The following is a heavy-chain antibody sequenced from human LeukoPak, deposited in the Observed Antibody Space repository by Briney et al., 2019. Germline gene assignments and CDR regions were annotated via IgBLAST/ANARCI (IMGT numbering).Heavy chain of an antibody. CDR2: INHSGST. CDR3: ARGAYCSSTSCYTSPDQSNNWFDP. J-gene: IGHJ5*02. CDR1: GGSFSGYY. V-gene: IGHV4-34*01. D-gene: IGHD2-2*02. Sequence: SETLSLNCAVYGGSFSGYYWSWIRQPPGKGLEWIGEINHSGSTNYNPSLKSRVTISVDTSKNQFSLKLSSVTAADTAVYYCARGAYCSSTSCYTSPDQSNNWFDPWGQGTLVTVSS.